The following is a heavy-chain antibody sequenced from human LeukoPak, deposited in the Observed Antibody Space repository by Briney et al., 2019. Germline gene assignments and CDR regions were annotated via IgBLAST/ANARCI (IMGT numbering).Heavy chain of an antibody. CDR2: INSDGSTT. V-gene: IGHV3-74*01. Sequence: GGPLRLSCAASGFTFSNYWMHWVRQAPRKGLVWVSRINSDGSTTNYADSVKGRFTISRDNAKNTLFLQMNSLRAEDTAVYYCASLQNVPSYYYYYVMDVWGQGTTVTVSS. D-gene: IGHD2/OR15-2a*01. CDR3: ASLQNVPSYYYYYVMDV. J-gene: IGHJ6*02. CDR1: GFTFSNYW.